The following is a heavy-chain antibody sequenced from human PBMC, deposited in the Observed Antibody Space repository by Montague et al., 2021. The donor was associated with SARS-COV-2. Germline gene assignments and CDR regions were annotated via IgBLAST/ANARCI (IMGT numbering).Heavy chain of an antibody. CDR3: ARAERGSCGDGNCYQYFFNY. CDR1: GDSVSTNSGT. D-gene: IGHD2-15*01. Sequence: CAISGDSVSTNSGTWNWVRLSPSRGLEWLGRIYYRSEWYSDYSVSVKSRININPDTSKNQFSLQLNSVTPEDTAVYYCARAERGSCGDGNCYQYFFNYWGQGTLVTVSS. J-gene: IGHJ4*02. V-gene: IGHV6-1*01. CDR2: IYYRSEWYS.